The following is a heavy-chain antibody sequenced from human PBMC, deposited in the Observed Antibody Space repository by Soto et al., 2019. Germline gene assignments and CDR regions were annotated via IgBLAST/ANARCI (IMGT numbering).Heavy chain of an antibody. D-gene: IGHD3-3*01. CDR1: GGSFKSGSYS. V-gene: IGHV4-61*01. CDR3: GRDFAYFDS. J-gene: IGHJ4*02. CDR2: VYHTGST. Sequence: SETLSLTCTVSGGSFKSGSYSWSCIRQPPGQGLEWIGYVYHTGSTNYNPSLKSLVSISMDTSKTQFSLNLDSVTAAYTGVYFCGRDFAYFDSWGQGTLVTVSS.